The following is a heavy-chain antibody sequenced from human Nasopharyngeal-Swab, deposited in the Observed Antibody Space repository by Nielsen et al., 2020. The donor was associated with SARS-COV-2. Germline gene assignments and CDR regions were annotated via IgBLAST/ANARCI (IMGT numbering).Heavy chain of an antibody. CDR3: ASSDPNYGDYAYY. V-gene: IGHV1-8*01. CDR1: GYIFTSYE. D-gene: IGHD4-17*01. Sequence: ASVKVSCKASGYIFTSYEIHWVRQATGQGLEWMGWMNPNSGNTGYAQKFQGRVTMTRNTSINTAYMELSSLRSEDTAVYYCASSDPNYGDYAYYWGQGTLVTVSS. CDR2: MNPNSGNT. J-gene: IGHJ4*02.